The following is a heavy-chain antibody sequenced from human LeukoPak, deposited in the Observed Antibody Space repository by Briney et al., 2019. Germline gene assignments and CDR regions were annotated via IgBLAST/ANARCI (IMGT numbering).Heavy chain of an antibody. D-gene: IGHD5-12*01. CDR3: ARDADGGYSFAY. V-gene: IGHV3-7*01. CDR1: GFTFSSYG. CDR2: IKQDGSQK. J-gene: IGHJ4*02. Sequence: GGSLRLSCAASGFTFSSYGMYWVRQAPGQGLEWVANIKQDGSQKYYVDSVKGRFTISRDNAKNSLYLQLNSLRVEDMAVYYCARDADGGYSFAYWGQGTLVTVSS.